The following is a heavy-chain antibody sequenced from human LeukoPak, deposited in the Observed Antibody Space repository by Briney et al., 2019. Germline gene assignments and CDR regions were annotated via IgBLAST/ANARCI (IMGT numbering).Heavy chain of an antibody. CDR3: ASLRRYSYGEIDY. CDR2: IYYSGST. J-gene: IGHJ4*02. CDR1: GGSVSSGSYY. D-gene: IGHD5-18*01. Sequence: SETLSLTCTVSGGSVSSGSYYWSWIRQPPGKGLEWIGYIYYSGSTDYNPSLKSRVTISVDTSKNQFSLKLSSVTAADTAVYYCASLRRYSYGEIDYWGQGTLVTVSS. V-gene: IGHV4-61*01.